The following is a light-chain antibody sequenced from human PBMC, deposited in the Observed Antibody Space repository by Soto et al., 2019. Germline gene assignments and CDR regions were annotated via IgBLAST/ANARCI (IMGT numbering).Light chain of an antibody. CDR1: SSDVGGYSY. Sequence: QSVLTQPASVSGSPGQSITISCTGTSSDVGGYSYVSWYQHHPGKAPKLIIFDVSNRPSGISNRFSGSKSGNTASLTISGLQAEDEADYYCISYTSSSPYVFGTGTKVTVL. V-gene: IGLV2-14*03. CDR2: DVS. CDR3: ISYTSSSPYV. J-gene: IGLJ1*01.